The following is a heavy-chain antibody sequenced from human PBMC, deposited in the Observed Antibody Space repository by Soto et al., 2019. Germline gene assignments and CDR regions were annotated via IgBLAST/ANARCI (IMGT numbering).Heavy chain of an antibody. Sequence: EVQLVESGGGLVKPGGSLRLSCAASGFTFSNAWMSWVRQAPGKGLEWVGRIKSKTDGGTTDYAAPVKGRFTISRDDSKNTLYLQMNSLKTEDTAVYYCTTDKDPMATIFNSWVYFDYWGQGTLVTVSS. CDR3: TTDKDPMATIFNSWVYFDY. V-gene: IGHV3-15*01. CDR2: IKSKTDGGTT. D-gene: IGHD5-12*01. CDR1: GFTFSNAW. J-gene: IGHJ4*02.